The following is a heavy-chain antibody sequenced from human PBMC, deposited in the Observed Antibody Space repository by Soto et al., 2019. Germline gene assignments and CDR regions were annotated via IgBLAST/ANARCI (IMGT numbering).Heavy chain of an antibody. CDR1: GGSISNYY. Sequence: SETLSLTCTVSGGSISNYYLSWIRQPPGKGLQWIGYIFSSGSTNYNPSLKSRVTISVDTSKNQFSLNLSSVTAADTAVYYCARQRRDFDYWGQGSLVTVSS. J-gene: IGHJ4*02. V-gene: IGHV4-59*08. CDR2: IFSSGST. CDR3: ARQRRDFDY.